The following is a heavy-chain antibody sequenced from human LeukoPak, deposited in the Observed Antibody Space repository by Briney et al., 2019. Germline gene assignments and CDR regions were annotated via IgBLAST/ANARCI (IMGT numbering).Heavy chain of an antibody. CDR2: INNVASHI. J-gene: IGHJ4*02. CDR3: ARDPTQYLRYGHFDY. Sequence: GGSLRLSCAASGFIFSSSAMNWVRQAPGKGLEWVSSINNVASHIYYAHSVKGRFIISRDNAKNSLYLQMNSLSDEDTAVYYCARDPTQYLRYGHFDYWGQGTLVTVSS. V-gene: IGHV3-21*01. CDR1: GFIFSSSA. D-gene: IGHD5/OR15-5a*01.